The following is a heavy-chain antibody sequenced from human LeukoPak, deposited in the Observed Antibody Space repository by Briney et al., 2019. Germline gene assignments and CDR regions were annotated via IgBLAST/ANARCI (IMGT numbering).Heavy chain of an antibody. V-gene: IGHV4-59*01. D-gene: IGHD6-19*01. CDR3: ARDTGAAHYYYYGMDV. CDR2: IYYSGST. Sequence: SETLSLTCAVYGGSISSYYWSWIRQPPGKGLEWIGYIYYSGSTNYNPSLKSRVTISVDTSKNQFSLKLSSVTAADTAVYYCARDTGAAHYYYYGMDVWGQGTTVTVSS. CDR1: GGSISSYY. J-gene: IGHJ6*02.